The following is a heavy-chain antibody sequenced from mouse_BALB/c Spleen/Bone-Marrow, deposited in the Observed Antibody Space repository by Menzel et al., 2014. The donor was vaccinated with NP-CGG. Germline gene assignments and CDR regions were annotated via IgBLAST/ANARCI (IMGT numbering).Heavy chain of an antibody. CDR3: ARDDYYAMDY. CDR1: GFTFTDYY. Sequence: EVKLQESGGGLVQPGGSLRLSCATSGFTFTDYYMSWVRQPPGKALEWLGFIRNKANGYTTEYSASVKGRFTISRDNSQSILYLQMNTLRAEDSATYYCARDDYYAMDYWGQGTSVTVPS. J-gene: IGHJ4*01. V-gene: IGHV7-3*02. CDR2: IRNKANGYTT.